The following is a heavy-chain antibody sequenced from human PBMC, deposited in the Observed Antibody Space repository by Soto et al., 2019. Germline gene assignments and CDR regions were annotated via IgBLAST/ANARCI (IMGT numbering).Heavy chain of an antibody. CDR3: ATDTKADWNKKYYFDY. CDR1: GFTFSSYW. J-gene: IGHJ4*02. V-gene: IGHV3-7*03. CDR2: IKQDGSEK. D-gene: IGHD1-1*01. Sequence: PGGSLRLSCAASGFTFSSYWMSWVRQAPGKGLEWVANIKQDGSEKYYVDSVKGRFTISRDNAKNSLYLQMNSLRAEDTAVYYCATDTKADWNKKYYFDYWGQGTLVTVYS.